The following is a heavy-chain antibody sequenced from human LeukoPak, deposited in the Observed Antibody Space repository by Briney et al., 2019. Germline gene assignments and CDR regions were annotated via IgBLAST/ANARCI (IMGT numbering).Heavy chain of an antibody. CDR3: ASSSSSHYYFDY. D-gene: IGHD6-6*01. Sequence: GSSVKVSCKASGGTFSSYVISWVRQAPGQGLEWMGGIIPIFGTANYAQKFQGRVTITADESTSTAYMELSSLRSEDTAVYYCASSSSSHYYFDYWGQGTLVTVSS. CDR2: IIPIFGTA. J-gene: IGHJ4*02. CDR1: GGTFSSYV. V-gene: IGHV1-69*01.